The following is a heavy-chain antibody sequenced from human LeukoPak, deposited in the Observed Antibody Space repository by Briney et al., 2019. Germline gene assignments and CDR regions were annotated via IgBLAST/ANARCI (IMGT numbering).Heavy chain of an antibody. J-gene: IGHJ4*02. D-gene: IGHD5-12*01. CDR3: ARGPSGYHNT. Sequence: VGSLRLSCAASGFTFSSYSMNWVRQAPGKGLEWVSSISSSSSYIYYADSVKGRFTISRDNSKNTLYLQMNSLRAEDTAVYCCARGPSGYHNTGGQGTLVTVSS. V-gene: IGHV3-21*01. CDR1: GFTFSSYS. CDR2: ISSSSSYI.